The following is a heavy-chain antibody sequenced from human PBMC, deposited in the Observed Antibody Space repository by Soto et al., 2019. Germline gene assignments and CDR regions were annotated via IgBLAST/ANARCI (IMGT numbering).Heavy chain of an antibody. Sequence: PGVSLRLSCAASGFTFSSDGMHWVRQAPGKGLEWVAVRSYDGSNKYYADSGKGRFTISSDNSKNTLYLQMNSLRAADPSAYYCSRGTGALHRYYGMDDWGQGPTVTVSS. CDR1: GFTFSSDG. CDR3: SRGTGALHRYYGMDD. J-gene: IGHJ6*02. CDR2: RSYDGSNK. V-gene: IGHV3-30*03. D-gene: IGHD2-15*01.